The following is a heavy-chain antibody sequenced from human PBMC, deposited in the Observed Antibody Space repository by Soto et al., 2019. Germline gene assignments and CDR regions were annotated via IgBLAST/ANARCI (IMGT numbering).Heavy chain of an antibody. D-gene: IGHD3-22*01. CDR2: INPNSGGT. J-gene: IGHJ6*02. CDR3: AIAYYDSSGYYSYYYYYGMDV. Sequence: ASVKVSCKASGYTFTGYYMHWVRQAPGQGLEWMGWINPNSGGTNYAQKFQGRVTMARDTSISTAYMELSRLRSDDTAVYYCAIAYYDSSGYYSYYYYYGMDVWGQGTTVTVSS. V-gene: IGHV1-2*02. CDR1: GYTFTGYY.